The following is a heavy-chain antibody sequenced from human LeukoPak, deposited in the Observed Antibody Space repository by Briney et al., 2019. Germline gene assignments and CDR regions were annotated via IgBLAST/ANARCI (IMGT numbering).Heavy chain of an antibody. D-gene: IGHD3-22*01. CDR1: GFTFSSYA. CDR3: AKGSSGYFADL. Sequence: QPGGSLRLSCAASGFTFSSYAMSWVRQAPGKGLEWVSAISNDGGGTTYADFVNGRFTISRDNSKNTLFLQMNSLRAEDTALYYCAKGSSGYFADLWGQGTLVTVSS. CDR2: ISNDGGGT. J-gene: IGHJ5*02. V-gene: IGHV3-23*01.